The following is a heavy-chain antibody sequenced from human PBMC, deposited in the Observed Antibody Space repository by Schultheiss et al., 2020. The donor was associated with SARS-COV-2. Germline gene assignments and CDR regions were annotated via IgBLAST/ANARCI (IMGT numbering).Heavy chain of an antibody. CDR3: ARDILEDYDFWSGYPTDYGMDV. CDR2: ISGSGGST. Sequence: GGSLRLSCAASGFTFSSYAMSWVRQAPGKGLEWVSAISGSGGSTYYADSVKGRFTISRDNSKNTLYLQMNSLRAEDTAVYYCARDILEDYDFWSGYPTDYGMDVWGQGTTVTVSS. V-gene: IGHV3-23*01. D-gene: IGHD3-3*01. J-gene: IGHJ6*02. CDR1: GFTFSSYA.